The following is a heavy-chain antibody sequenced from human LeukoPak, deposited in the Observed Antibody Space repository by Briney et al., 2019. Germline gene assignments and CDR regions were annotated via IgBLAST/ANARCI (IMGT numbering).Heavy chain of an antibody. Sequence: GGSLRLSCATSGFTFSSNAMNWVRQAPGKGLEWVSGISSNGETTYYADSVKGRFTISRDNSKNTLYLQMNSLRPEDTAVYYCVKRRYAGYNYFDYWGQGTLASVSS. D-gene: IGHD5-24*01. CDR2: ISSNGETT. V-gene: IGHV3-23*01. CDR1: GFTFSSNA. CDR3: VKRRYAGYNYFDY. J-gene: IGHJ4*02.